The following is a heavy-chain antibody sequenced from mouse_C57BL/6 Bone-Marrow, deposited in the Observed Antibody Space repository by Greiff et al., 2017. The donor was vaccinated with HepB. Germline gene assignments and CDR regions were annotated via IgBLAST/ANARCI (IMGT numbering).Heavy chain of an antibody. V-gene: IGHV1-15*01. CDR2: IDPETGGT. D-gene: IGHD2-2*01. J-gene: IGHJ1*03. CDR3: TYGYPYLYFDV. CDR1: GYTFTDYE. Sequence: QVQLQQSGAELVRPGASVTLSCKASGYTFTDYEMHWVKQTPVHGLEWIGAIDPETGGTAYNQKFKGKAILTADKSSSTAYMERRSLTSEDSAVYYCTYGYPYLYFDVWGTVTTVTVSS.